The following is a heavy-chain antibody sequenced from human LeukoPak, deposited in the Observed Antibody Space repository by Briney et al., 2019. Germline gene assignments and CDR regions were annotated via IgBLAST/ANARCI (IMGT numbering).Heavy chain of an antibody. CDR2: IGSSSSTI. CDR1: GFTFSSYS. D-gene: IGHD3-9*01. CDR3: ARNRSGDYDIGTIYDPSFFDP. Sequence: GGSLRLSCAASGFTFSSYSMNWVRQAPGKELEWVSYIGSSSSTIYYGDSVKGRFTISRDNAKNSLYLQMNSLRAEDTAVYYCARNRSGDYDIGTIYDPSFFDPWGQGTLVTVSS. V-gene: IGHV3-48*01. J-gene: IGHJ5*02.